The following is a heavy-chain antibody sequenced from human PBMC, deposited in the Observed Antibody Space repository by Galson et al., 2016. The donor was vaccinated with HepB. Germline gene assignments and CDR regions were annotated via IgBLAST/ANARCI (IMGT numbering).Heavy chain of an antibody. CDR1: GGSVRSYY. CDR2: IYTSGDT. Sequence: SETLSLTCTISGGSVRSYYWSWIRQSAGKGLEWIGCIYTSGDTVYNPSLKSRVTMSADTSRNQISLKVTSVSAADTAIYYCASHYYGSRNAPFDLWGRGTLVTVSS. D-gene: IGHD3-10*01. J-gene: IGHJ2*01. V-gene: IGHV4-4*07. CDR3: ASHYYGSRNAPFDL.